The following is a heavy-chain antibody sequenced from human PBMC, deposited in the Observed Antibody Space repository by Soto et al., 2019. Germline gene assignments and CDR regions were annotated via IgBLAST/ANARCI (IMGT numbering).Heavy chain of an antibody. V-gene: IGHV3-21*01. J-gene: IGHJ4*02. CDR1: GFAFNNYG. D-gene: IGHD2-2*01. Sequence: GGSLRLSCTVSGFAFNNYGINWVRQAPGKGLEWVSSISKSDYTYYSDSVKGRFTISRDNAKNSVSLQMNTLRVEDTAVYYCAREDSIIIPAVSDFWGQGTLVTVS. CDR2: ISKSDYT. CDR3: AREDSIIIPAVSDF.